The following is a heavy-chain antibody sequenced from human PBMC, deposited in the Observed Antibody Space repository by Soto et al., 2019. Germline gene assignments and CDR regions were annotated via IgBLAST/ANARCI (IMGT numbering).Heavy chain of an antibody. CDR3: SRENVSRNRAYYYVCGMDV. J-gene: IGHJ6*02. V-gene: IGHV6-1*01. CDR1: GDSVSSNSAA. Sequence: PSQTLSLTCAISGDSVSSNSAAWNWIRQSPSRGLEWLGRTYYGSKWYNDYAVSVKSRITINPDTSKNQFSLKLNSVTPEDTAVYYCSRENVSRNRAYYYVCGMDVWGQGTTVTVSS. CDR2: TYYGSKWYN. D-gene: IGHD1-1*01.